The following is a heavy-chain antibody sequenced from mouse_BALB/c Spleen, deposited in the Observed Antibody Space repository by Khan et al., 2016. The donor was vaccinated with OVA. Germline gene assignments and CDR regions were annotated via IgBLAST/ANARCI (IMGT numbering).Heavy chain of an antibody. CDR1: GFSLTNYG. D-gene: IGHD2-10*01. Sequence: VQLQESGPGLVAPSQSLSITCTVSGFSLTNYGVNWVRQPPGKGLEWLGIIWAGGNTNYNSALMSRVSIRKDNAKSQVFLKMNSLQTDDTAMYYCARETAYYGNYEAMDYWGQGTSVTVSS. CDR2: IWAGGNT. J-gene: IGHJ4*01. V-gene: IGHV2-9*02. CDR3: ARETAYYGNYEAMDY.